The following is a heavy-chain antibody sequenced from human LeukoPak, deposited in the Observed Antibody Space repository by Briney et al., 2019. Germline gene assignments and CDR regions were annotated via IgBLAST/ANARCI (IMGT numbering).Heavy chain of an antibody. CDR1: SFTFSNFW. CDR2: IKEDGSEK. J-gene: IGHJ4*02. CDR3: ARFISPYCGGDCYSVEAFDI. Sequence: GGSLRLSCAASSFTFSNFWMSWVRQAPGKGLEWVANIKEDGSEKDYVDSVKGRFTISRDNAKNSLYLQMNSLRAEDTAVYYCARFISPYCGGDCYSVEAFDIWGQGTLVTVSS. D-gene: IGHD2-21*02. V-gene: IGHV3-7*03.